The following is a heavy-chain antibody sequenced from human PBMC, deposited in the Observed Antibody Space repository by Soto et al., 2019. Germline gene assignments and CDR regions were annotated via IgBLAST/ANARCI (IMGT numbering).Heavy chain of an antibody. D-gene: IGHD3-16*01. V-gene: IGHV3-30*18. CDR2: ISYDGSNK. CDR3: AKDHLLRGATDYGMDV. Sequence: VGSLRLSCAASGFTFSSYGMHWVRQAPGKGLEWVAVISYDGSNKYYADSVKGRFTISRDNSKNTLYLQMNSLRAEDTAVYYCAKDHLLRGATDYGMDVWGQGTTVTVSS. CDR1: GFTFSSYG. J-gene: IGHJ6*02.